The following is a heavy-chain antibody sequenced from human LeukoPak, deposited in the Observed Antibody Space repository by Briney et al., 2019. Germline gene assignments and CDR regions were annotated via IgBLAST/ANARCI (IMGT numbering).Heavy chain of an antibody. J-gene: IGHJ4*02. CDR3: AKGPALLSFGEIFDY. CDR1: GFTFSSYA. Sequence: GGSLRLSCAASGFTFSSYAMSWVRQAPGKGLEWVSAISGSGGSTYYADSVKGRFTISRDNSKNTLYLQMNSLRAGDTAIYYCAKGPALLSFGEIFDYWGQGTLVTVSS. V-gene: IGHV3-23*01. D-gene: IGHD3-10*01. CDR2: ISGSGGST.